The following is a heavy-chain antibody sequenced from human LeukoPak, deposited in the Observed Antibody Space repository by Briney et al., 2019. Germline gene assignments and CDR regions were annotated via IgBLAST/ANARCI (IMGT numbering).Heavy chain of an antibody. J-gene: IGHJ4*02. D-gene: IGHD5-24*01. CDR3: VRGAGWLPDY. Sequence: SETLSLTCTVSGASLSSYYCSWIRQSPGKGLEWIGLISYSRSTKYNSSLESRVTISTDTSKSQCSLKLSSVTAADTAVYYCVRGAGWLPDYWGQGTLVTVSS. V-gene: IGHV4-59*01. CDR2: ISYSRST. CDR1: GASLSSYY.